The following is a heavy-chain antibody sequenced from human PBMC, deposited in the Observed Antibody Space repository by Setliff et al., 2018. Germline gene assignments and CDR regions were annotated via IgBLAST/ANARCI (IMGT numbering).Heavy chain of an antibody. V-gene: IGHV3-23*01. CDR1: GFTFTSYA. J-gene: IGHJ6*03. CDR2: ISGSGGST. CDR3: ARDGAHSSYLTPRYYYYMDV. D-gene: IGHD2-2*01. Sequence: GGSLRLSCAASGFTFTSYAMNWVRQAPGKGLEWVSAISGSGGSTYYAASVKGRFTISRDNSRNALYLQVRSLRIDDTAVYYCARDGAHSSYLTPRYYYYMDVWGKGTTVTVSS.